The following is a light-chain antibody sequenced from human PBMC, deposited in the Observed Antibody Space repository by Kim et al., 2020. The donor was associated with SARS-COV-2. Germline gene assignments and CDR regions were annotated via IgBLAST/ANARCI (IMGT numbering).Light chain of an antibody. Sequence: EIVMTQSPATLSVSPGERATLSCRASQSVNTNLAWYQQQPGQAPRLLIYSASTRATGIPARFSGSGFGTEFTLTISSLQSEDFAVYYCQQYNNWPPYTFGQGTKLEI. CDR1: QSVNTN. CDR3: QQYNNWPPYT. V-gene: IGKV3-15*01. CDR2: SAS. J-gene: IGKJ2*01.